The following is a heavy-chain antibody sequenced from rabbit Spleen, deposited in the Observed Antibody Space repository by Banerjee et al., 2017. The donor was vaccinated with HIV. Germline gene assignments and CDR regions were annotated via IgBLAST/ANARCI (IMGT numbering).Heavy chain of an antibody. D-gene: IGHD5-1*01. Sequence: QEHLVESGGGLVKPGASLTLTCKASGIDFSRGYDMCWVRLAPGKGLEWIGCIFTGNIKTYYATWAKGRFIMSRTSSTTVTLQMTSLTAADTATYICARDLVTVIGWNFNLWGPGTLVTVS. CDR1: GIDFSRGYD. J-gene: IGHJ4*01. CDR2: IFTGNIKT. CDR3: ARDLVTVIGWNFNL. V-gene: IGHV1S45*01.